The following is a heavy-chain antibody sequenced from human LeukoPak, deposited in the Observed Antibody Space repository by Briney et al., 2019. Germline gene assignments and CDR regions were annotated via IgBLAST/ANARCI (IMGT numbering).Heavy chain of an antibody. CDR2: IRSKAYGGTT. V-gene: IGHV3-49*04. Sequence: GGSLRLSCAASGFTFDDYGMSWVRQAPGKGLEWVGFIRSKAYGGTTEYAASVKGRFTISRDDSKSIAYLQMNSLKTEDTAVYYCSGGIQLWPNYYYYYMDVWGKGTTVTISS. D-gene: IGHD5-18*01. CDR3: SGGIQLWPNYYYYYMDV. J-gene: IGHJ6*03. CDR1: GFTFDDYG.